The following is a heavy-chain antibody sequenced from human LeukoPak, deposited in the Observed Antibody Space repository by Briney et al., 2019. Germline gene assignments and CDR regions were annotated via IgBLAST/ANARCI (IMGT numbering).Heavy chain of an antibody. CDR1: GFTFSTYS. Sequence: GGSLRLSCAASGFTFSTYSMNWVRQAPGKGLEWVSYISSSSFTIHYADSVKGRFTISRDNAKSSLYLQMNSLRAEDTAVYYCAREICGSDCYSTFDYWGQGALVTVSS. CDR2: ISSSSFTI. D-gene: IGHD2-21*02. V-gene: IGHV3-48*04. J-gene: IGHJ4*02. CDR3: AREICGSDCYSTFDY.